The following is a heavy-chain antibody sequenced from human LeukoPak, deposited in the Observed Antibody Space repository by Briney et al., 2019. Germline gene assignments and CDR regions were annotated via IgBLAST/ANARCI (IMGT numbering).Heavy chain of an antibody. V-gene: IGHV3-23*01. D-gene: IGHD2-15*01. Sequence: GGSLRLSCAASGFTFSSYGMSWVRQAPGKGLEWVSSIRSTGDSTFYADSVKGRFTISRDNSKNTVYLLMNSLRTEDTAVYYCGRSRRINASLYYYMDVWGKGTTVTVSS. CDR2: IRSTGDST. CDR1: GFTFSSYG. CDR3: GRSRRINASLYYYMDV. J-gene: IGHJ6*03.